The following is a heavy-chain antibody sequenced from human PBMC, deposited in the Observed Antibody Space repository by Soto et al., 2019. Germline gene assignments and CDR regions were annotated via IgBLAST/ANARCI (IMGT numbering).Heavy chain of an antibody. CDR2: INHSGST. Sequence: SETLSLTCAVYGGSFSGYYWSWIRQPPGKGLEWIGEINHSGSTNYNPSLKSRVTISVDTSKNQFSLKLSSVTAADTAVYYCARPTQDYDILTGPDDAFDIWGQGTMVTVSS. D-gene: IGHD3-9*01. J-gene: IGHJ3*02. CDR3: ARPTQDYDILTGPDDAFDI. V-gene: IGHV4-34*01. CDR1: GGSFSGYY.